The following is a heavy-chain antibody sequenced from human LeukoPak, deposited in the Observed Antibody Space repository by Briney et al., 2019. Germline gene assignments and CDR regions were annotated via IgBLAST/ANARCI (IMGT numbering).Heavy chain of an antibody. CDR3: ARGTPVLRYFDWLLASNWFDP. CDR2: SNHSGST. D-gene: IGHD3-9*01. J-gene: IGHJ5*02. CDR1: GGSFSAYY. V-gene: IGHV4-34*01. Sequence: SETLSLTCAVYGGSFSAYYWTWIRQSPGKGLEWIGESNHSGSTNYNPSLKSRVTISVDTSKNQFSLKLSSVTAADTAVYYCARGTPVLRYFDWLLASNWFDPWGQGTLVTVSS.